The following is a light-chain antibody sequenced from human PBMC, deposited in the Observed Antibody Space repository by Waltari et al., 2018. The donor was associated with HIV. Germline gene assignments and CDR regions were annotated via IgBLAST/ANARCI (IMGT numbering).Light chain of an antibody. CDR3: QQGKSFPLT. J-gene: IGKJ4*01. V-gene: IGKV1-12*01. CDR1: QGVSNW. CDR2: AAS. Sequence: DLQMTPSPSSVSASVGDRVTITCRPSQGVSNWLALYQQTPGKAPKLLIYAASSLQSGVPSRFSGSGSGTDFTLTISSLQPEDFATYYCQQGKSFPLTFGGGTKVEIK.